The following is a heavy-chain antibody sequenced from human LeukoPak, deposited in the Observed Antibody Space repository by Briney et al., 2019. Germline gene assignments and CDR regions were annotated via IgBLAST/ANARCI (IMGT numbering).Heavy chain of an antibody. CDR2: IYTSGST. J-gene: IGHJ6*02. CDR1: GGSISSYY. V-gene: IGHV4-4*07. D-gene: IGHD5-12*01. Sequence: SETLSLTCTVSGGSISSYYWSWIRQPAGKGLEWIGRIYTSGSTNYNPSLKSRVTISVDTSKNQFSLKLSSVTAADTAVYYCARHEKVATIPYHYYGMDVWGQGTTVTVSS. CDR3: ARHEKVATIPYHYYGMDV.